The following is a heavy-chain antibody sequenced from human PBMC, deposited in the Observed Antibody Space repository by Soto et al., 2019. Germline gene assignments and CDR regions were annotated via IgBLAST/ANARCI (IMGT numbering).Heavy chain of an antibody. J-gene: IGHJ1*01. Sequence: QLQESGPGLVKPSETLSLTCTVSGGSFTSTNYFWGWLRQPPGKGLEWIGYMYYNVNTFYSPSLKSRVTMSVDTSKRQFSLDLSSVTAADTAMYYCARLQIYDSRAAPTPIFHPWGLGAMVTVSS. CDR3: ARLQIYDSRAAPTPIFHP. V-gene: IGHV4-39*01. D-gene: IGHD3-22*01. CDR1: GGSFTSTNYF. CDR2: MYYNVNT.